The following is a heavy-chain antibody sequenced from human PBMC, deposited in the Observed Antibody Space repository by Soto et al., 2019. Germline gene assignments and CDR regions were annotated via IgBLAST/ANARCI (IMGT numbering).Heavy chain of an antibody. D-gene: IGHD3-10*01. CDR1: GFTFSSHG. CDR3: AKDRGAYYYGMDV. V-gene: IGHV3-30*18. Sequence: GGSLRLSCAASGFTFSSHGMHWVRQAPGKGLEWVAVISYDGSNKYYADSVKGRFTISRDNSKNTLYLQMNSLRAEDTAVYYCAKDRGAYYYGMDVWGQGTTVTVSS. J-gene: IGHJ6*02. CDR2: ISYDGSNK.